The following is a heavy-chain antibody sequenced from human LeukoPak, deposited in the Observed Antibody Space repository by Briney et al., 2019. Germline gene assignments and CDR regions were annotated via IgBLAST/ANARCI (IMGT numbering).Heavy chain of an antibody. V-gene: IGHV2-5*01. CDR1: GFSLSTNGVG. J-gene: IGHJ4*02. D-gene: IGHD6-19*01. CDR3: AHRISGEAVDF. CDR2: IYWNDDK. Sequence: SGPTLVKPTQTLTLTCTFSGFSLSTNGVGVGWIRQPPGKALEWLALIYWNDDKRYSPSLRSRLTITKDTSKNQVVLTMTNMDPVDTATYYCAHRISGEAVDFWGQGTLVTVSS.